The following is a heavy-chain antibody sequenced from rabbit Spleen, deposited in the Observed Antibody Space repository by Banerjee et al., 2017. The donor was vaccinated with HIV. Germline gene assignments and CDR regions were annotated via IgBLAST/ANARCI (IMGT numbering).Heavy chain of an antibody. V-gene: IGHV1S45*01. CDR2: IYAGSSGST. CDR3: ARDLTDAIGWNFGW. Sequence: QEQLEESGGGLVQPEGSLTLACTASGFSFISSYYMCWVRQAPGKGLEWIACIYAGSSGSTYYASWAKGRFTISKTSSTTVTLQMTSLTAADTATYFCARDLTDAIGWNFGWWGPGTLVTVS. CDR1: GFSFISSYY. J-gene: IGHJ4*01. D-gene: IGHD4-1*01.